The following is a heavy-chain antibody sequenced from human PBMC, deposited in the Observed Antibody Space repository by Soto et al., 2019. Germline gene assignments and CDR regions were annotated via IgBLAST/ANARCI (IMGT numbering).Heavy chain of an antibody. CDR1: GDSISSDKYY. Sequence: SETLSLTCSVSGDSISSDKYYWGWIRQPPGNGLEWIGSIYFRGNTYYNPSLQTRVTISPDKSKSQFSLKLNSVTAADSALYFCARLEGLATISYYFDFWGQGALVTVSS. J-gene: IGHJ4*02. CDR3: ARLEGLATISYYFDF. V-gene: IGHV4-39*01. D-gene: IGHD3-9*01. CDR2: IYFRGNT.